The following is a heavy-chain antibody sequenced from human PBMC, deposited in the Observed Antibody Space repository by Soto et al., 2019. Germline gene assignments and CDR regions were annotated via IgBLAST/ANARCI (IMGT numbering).Heavy chain of an antibody. CDR3: ARDPCGGACYSGWDYYGMDV. CDR1: GGTLSSYA. Sequence: SVKVSCKASGGTLSSYAISWVRQAPGQGLEWMGGIIPIFGTANYAQKFQGRVTITADESTSTAYMELGSLRSEDTAVYYCARDPCGGACYSGWDYYGMDVWGQGTTVTVSS. CDR2: IIPIFGTA. D-gene: IGHD2-21*02. J-gene: IGHJ6*02. V-gene: IGHV1-69*13.